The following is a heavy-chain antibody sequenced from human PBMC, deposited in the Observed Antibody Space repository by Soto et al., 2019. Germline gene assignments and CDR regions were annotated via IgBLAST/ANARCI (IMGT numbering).Heavy chain of an antibody. CDR1: GFTFSNAW. D-gene: IGHD3-10*02. Sequence: EVQLVESGGGLVKPGGSLRLSCAASGFTFSNAWMSWVRQAPGKGLEWVGRIKSTTDGGTTDYAATVKGRVTISRDDSKSTLYLHMNRRKTEATDVYYYTTADSTMVGLYGMDVWGQGTTVTVSS. J-gene: IGHJ6*02. CDR2: IKSTTDGGTT. V-gene: IGHV3-15*01. CDR3: TTADSTMVGLYGMDV.